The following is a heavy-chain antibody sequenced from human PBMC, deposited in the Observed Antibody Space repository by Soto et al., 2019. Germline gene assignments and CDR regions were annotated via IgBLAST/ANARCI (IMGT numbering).Heavy chain of an antibody. D-gene: IGHD6-13*01. CDR3: ARARPLIAAAGNGVDY. Sequence: PSETLSLTCAVYGGSFANYYWNWIRQPPGKGLEWIGEINYSGSTDYNSSLESRVTISVDTSKNQFSLNLSSVTAADTAVYYCARARPLIAAAGNGVDYWGQGTLVTVSS. V-gene: IGHV4-34*01. J-gene: IGHJ4*02. CDR2: INYSGST. CDR1: GGSFANYY.